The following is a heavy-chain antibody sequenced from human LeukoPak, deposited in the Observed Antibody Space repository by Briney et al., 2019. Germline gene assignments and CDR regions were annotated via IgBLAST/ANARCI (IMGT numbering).Heavy chain of an antibody. D-gene: IGHD3-3*01. Sequence: SETLSLTCAVYGGSFSGYYWSWIRQPPGKGLEWIGEINHSGSTNYNPSLKSRVTISVDTSKNQFSLKLSSVTAADTAVYYCAMYYDFWSGLVGWGQGTLVTVSS. J-gene: IGHJ4*02. CDR2: INHSGST. V-gene: IGHV4-34*01. CDR3: AMYYDFWSGLVG. CDR1: GGSFSGYY.